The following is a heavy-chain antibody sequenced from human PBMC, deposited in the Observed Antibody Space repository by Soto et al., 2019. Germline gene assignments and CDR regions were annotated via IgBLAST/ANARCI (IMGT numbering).Heavy chain of an antibody. J-gene: IGHJ4*02. CDR3: ARVPSVGATTSLDY. CDR1: GFTFSDHY. D-gene: IGHD1-26*01. V-gene: IGHV3-72*01. CDR2: TRNKANSYTT. Sequence: PGGSLRLSCAASGFTFSDHYMDWVRQAPGKGLEWVGRTRNKANSYTTEYAASVKGRFTISRDDSKNSLYLQMNSLKTEDTAVYYCARVPSVGATTSLDYWGQGTLVTVSS.